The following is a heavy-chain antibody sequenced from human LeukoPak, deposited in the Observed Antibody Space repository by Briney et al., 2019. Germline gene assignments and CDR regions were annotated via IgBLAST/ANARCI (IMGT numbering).Heavy chain of an antibody. D-gene: IGHD2-2*01. CDR3: ARRGDCSSTSCHYLWGDRPMSD. J-gene: IGHJ4*02. CDR2: ISAYNGKT. Sequence: ASVKVSCKASGYTFTSYGISWVRQAPGQGLEWMGWISAYNGKTNYAQKLQGRVTMTTDTSTSTAYMELRSLRSDDTAVYYCARRGDCSSTSCHYLWGDRPMSDWGQGALVTVSS. V-gene: IGHV1-18*01. CDR1: GYTFTSYG.